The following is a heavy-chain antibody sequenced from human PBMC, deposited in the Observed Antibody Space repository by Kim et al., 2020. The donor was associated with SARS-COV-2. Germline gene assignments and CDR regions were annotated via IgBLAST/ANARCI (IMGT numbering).Heavy chain of an antibody. CDR2: IDPSDSFT. D-gene: IGHD1-26*01. CDR1: GFSFTSYW. CDR3: ARRSIVGASFGHYYGMDV. V-gene: IGHV5-10-1*01. Sequence: GESLKISCKGSGFSFTSYWINWVRQMPGKGLEWMGRIDPSDSFTHYSPSLQGHVTMSADKSINTAYLQWSSLKASDTAIYYCARRSIVGASFGHYYGMDVWGQGTAVTVSS. J-gene: IGHJ6*02.